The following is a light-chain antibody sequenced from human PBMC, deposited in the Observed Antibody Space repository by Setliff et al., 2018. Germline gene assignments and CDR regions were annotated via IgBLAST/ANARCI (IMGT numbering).Light chain of an antibody. J-gene: IGLJ3*02. CDR1: STDVGSYIY. CDR2: EVS. Sequence: QSALAQPASVSGSPRQSITISCTGTSTDVGSYIYVSWYRQYPGQAPTLLIYEVSKRPLGVSNRFFGSKSGNTASLTISGLQAEDEADYYCCSYGGSSNFGFGGGTKVTGL. CDR3: CSYGGSSNFG. V-gene: IGLV2-23*02.